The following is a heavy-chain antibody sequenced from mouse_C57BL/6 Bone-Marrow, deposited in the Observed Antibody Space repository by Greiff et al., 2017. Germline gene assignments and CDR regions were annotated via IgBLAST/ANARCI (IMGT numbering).Heavy chain of an antibody. CDR1: GYSFTSYY. CDR3: ARRERAYFDY. D-gene: IGHD3-3*01. J-gene: IGHJ2*01. Sequence: QLQQSGPELVKPGASVKISCKASGYSFTSYYIHWVKQRPGQGLEWIGWIYPGSGNTKYNEKFKGKATLTADTSSSTAYMQLSSLTSEDSAVYYCARRERAYFDYWGQGTTLTVSS. CDR2: IYPGSGNT. V-gene: IGHV1-66*01.